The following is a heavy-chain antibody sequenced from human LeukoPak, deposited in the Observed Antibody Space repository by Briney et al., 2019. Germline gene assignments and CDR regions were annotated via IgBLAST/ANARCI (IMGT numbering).Heavy chain of an antibody. CDR3: ARGGFVYYGSGSYYYY. CDR1: GGSFSGYY. J-gene: IGHJ4*02. D-gene: IGHD3-10*01. V-gene: IGHV4-34*01. Sequence: SETLSLTCAVYGGSFSGYYWSWIRQPPGKGLEWIGEINHSGSTNYNPSLKSRVTISVGTSKNQFSLKLSPVTAADTAVYYCARGGFVYYGSGSYYYYWGQGTLVTVSS. CDR2: INHSGST.